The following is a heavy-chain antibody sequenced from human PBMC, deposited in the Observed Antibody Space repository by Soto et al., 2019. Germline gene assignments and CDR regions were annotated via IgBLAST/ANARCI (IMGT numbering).Heavy chain of an antibody. V-gene: IGHV3-74*01. CDR2: TNGDGSST. D-gene: IGHD1-20*01. CDR3: ARDDNPDY. CDR1: GFTFSRYW. J-gene: IGHJ4*02. Sequence: EVQLVESGGGLVQPGGSLRLSCAASGFTFSRYWMHWVRQPPGKGLVWVSRTNGDGSSTNYADSVKGRFTISRDNAKNTLYLQMNSLSAEDTAVYYCARDDNPDYWGQGTLVTVSS.